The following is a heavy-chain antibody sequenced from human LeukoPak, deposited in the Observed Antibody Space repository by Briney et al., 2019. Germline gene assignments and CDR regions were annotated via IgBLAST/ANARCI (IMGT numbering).Heavy chain of an antibody. D-gene: IGHD3-22*01. CDR3: ARLTSSGYLGSADY. Sequence: SETLSLTCAVYGGSFSGYYWSWIRQPPGKGLEWIGEINHSGSTNYNPSLKSRVTISVDTSKNQFSLKLSSVTAADTAVYYCARLTSSGYLGSADYWGQGTLVTVSS. V-gene: IGHV4-34*01. J-gene: IGHJ4*02. CDR2: INHSGST. CDR1: GGSFSGYY.